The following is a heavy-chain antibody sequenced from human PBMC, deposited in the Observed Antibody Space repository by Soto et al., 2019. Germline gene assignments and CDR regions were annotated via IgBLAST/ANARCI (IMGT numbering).Heavy chain of an antibody. CDR1: DGSISSYY. J-gene: IGHJ4*02. D-gene: IGHD3-3*01. CDR2: IYGTGTT. Sequence: PLETLSLTCTVSDGSISSYYWSWIRQPPGKGLEWIGYIYGTGTTNYAPSLKNRVTMSLHTSKNQFSLKLSSVTAADTAMYYCAGFSSDTYLFGLWGAGTMVTV. V-gene: IGHV4-59*01. CDR3: AGFSSDTYLFGL.